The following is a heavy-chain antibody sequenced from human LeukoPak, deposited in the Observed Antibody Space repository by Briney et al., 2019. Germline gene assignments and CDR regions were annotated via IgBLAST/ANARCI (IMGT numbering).Heavy chain of an antibody. CDR2: ISSSSSYI. CDR1: GFTFSSYS. V-gene: IGHV3-21*01. CDR3: ARGGSSVNYGMDV. J-gene: IGHJ6*02. Sequence: GGSLRLSCAASGFTFSSYSMNWVRQAPGKGLEWVSSISSSSSYIYYADSVKARFTISRDNAKNSLYLQMNSLRAEDTAVYYCARGGSSVNYGMDVWGQGTTVTVSS. D-gene: IGHD6-6*01.